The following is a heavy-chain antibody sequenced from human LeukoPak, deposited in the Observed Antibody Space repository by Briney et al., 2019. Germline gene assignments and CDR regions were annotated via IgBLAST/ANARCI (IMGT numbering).Heavy chain of an antibody. CDR3: ARFYDYYYYMDV. Sequence: SETLSLTCTVSGGSISSSSYYWGWIRQPPGKGLEWIGSIYYSGSTYYNPSLKSRVTISVDTSKNQFSLKLSSVTAADTAVYYCARFYDYYYYMDVWGKGTTVTISS. CDR1: GGSISSSSYY. CDR2: IYYSGST. J-gene: IGHJ6*03. V-gene: IGHV4-39*01.